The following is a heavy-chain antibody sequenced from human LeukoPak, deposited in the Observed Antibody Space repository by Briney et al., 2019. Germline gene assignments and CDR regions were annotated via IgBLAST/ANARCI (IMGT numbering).Heavy chain of an antibody. V-gene: IGHV3-53*01. CDR3: AKGVCSRTRLPGGNF. Sequence: PGGSLRLSCAVSGFAVSNNYMNWVRQAPGKGLEWVSVIYSGGNTYYVDSVKGRFTISRDNSKNTLYLQMNSLRAEDTAVYYCAKGVCSRTRLPGGNFWGRGTLVTVSS. CDR2: IYSGGNT. J-gene: IGHJ2*01. D-gene: IGHD2-2*01. CDR1: GFAVSNNY.